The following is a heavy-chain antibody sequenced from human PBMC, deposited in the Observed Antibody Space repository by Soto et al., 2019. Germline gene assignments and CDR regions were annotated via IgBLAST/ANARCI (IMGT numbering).Heavy chain of an antibody. D-gene: IGHD5-18*01. CDR2: ITPILRET. J-gene: IGHJ4*02. Sequence: QVHLVQSGTEVRKSGSSVTVSCKVSGGTFSTYTISWVRQAPGQGLQWMGGITPILRETTYAQNFQGRVFITADISATTAYMELSDLTSEDTAMYYCGRVPRYSFPTSDSLDQWGQGTLVTVSS. CDR3: GRVPRYSFPTSDSLDQ. CDR1: GGTFSTYT. V-gene: IGHV1-69*06.